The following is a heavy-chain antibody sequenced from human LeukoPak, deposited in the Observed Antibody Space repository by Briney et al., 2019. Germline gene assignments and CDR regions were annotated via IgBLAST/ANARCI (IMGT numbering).Heavy chain of an antibody. D-gene: IGHD1-26*01. CDR2: INPNSGGT. V-gene: IGHV1-2*02. CDR3: ARGKKDSGSYLAHYYYYYYMDV. J-gene: IGHJ6*03. CDR1: GYTFTGYY. Sequence: GASVKVSCKASGYTFTGYYMHWVRQAPGQGLEWMGWINPNSGGTNYAQKFQGRVTMTRDTSISTAYMELSRLRSDDTAVYYCARGKKDSGSYLAHYYYYYYMDVWGKGTTVTISS.